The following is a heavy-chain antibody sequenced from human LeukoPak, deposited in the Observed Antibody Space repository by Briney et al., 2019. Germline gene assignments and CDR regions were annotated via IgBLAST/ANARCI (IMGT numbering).Heavy chain of an antibody. CDR1: GFTFDDYA. CDR3: AKGGLVATTLFDY. CDR2: ISWNSGSI. J-gene: IGHJ4*02. Sequence: PGGSLRLSCAASGFTFDDYAMHWVRQAPVKDLEWVSGISWNSGSIGYADSVKGRFTISRDNAKNSLYLQMNSLRAEDTALYYCAKGGLVATTLFDYWGQGTLVTVSS. D-gene: IGHD5-12*01. V-gene: IGHV3-9*01.